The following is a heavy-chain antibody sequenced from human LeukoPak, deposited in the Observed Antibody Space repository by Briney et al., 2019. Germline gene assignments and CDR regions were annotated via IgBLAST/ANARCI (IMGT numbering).Heavy chain of an antibody. Sequence: GGSLRLSCAASGFTFSSYAMSWVRQAPGKGLEWVSAISGSGGSTYYADSVKGWFTISRDNSKNTLYLQMNSLRAEDTAVYYCAKHPYSSSWYYFDYWGQGTLVTVSS. CDR1: GFTFSSYA. CDR3: AKHPYSSSWYYFDY. CDR2: ISGSGGST. V-gene: IGHV3-23*01. D-gene: IGHD6-13*01. J-gene: IGHJ4*02.